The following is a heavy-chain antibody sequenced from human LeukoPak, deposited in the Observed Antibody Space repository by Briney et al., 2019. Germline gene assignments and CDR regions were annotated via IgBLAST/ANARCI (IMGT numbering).Heavy chain of an antibody. Sequence: GGSLRLSCAASGFTFSSCGMHWVRQAPGKVREGVAFKRYGGSNKSYADSVKGRFTISRNNYNNTMYLQMTSLRAEDTAVYYCAKDNGVVLPSLDYWGQGTLVTVSS. J-gene: IGHJ4*02. CDR2: KRYGGSNK. D-gene: IGHD3-3*01. V-gene: IGHV3-30*02. CDR1: GFTFSSCG. CDR3: AKDNGVVLPSLDY.